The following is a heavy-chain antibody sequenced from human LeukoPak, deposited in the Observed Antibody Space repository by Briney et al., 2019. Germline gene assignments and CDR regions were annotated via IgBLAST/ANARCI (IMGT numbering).Heavy chain of an antibody. V-gene: IGHV3-7*03. Sequence: PGGSLRLSCAASGFTFSTSWMSWVRQVPGKGLGWVANIKEDGTETYYVDSVKGRFTISRDNAKNSLYLQMNSLRVEDTAVYYCAKEGRSLQTYWGQGTLVTVSS. CDR2: IKEDGTET. CDR3: AKEGRSLQTY. D-gene: IGHD5-24*01. CDR1: GFTFSTSW. J-gene: IGHJ4*02.